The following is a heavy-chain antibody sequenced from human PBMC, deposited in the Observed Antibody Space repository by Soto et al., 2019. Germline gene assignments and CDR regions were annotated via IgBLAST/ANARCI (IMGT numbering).Heavy chain of an antibody. CDR1: RGSISSYY. V-gene: IGHV4-59*01. J-gene: IGHJ6*03. Sequence: QVRLQESGPGLVKPSETLSLTCTVSRGSISSYYWCWIRQPPGEGLEYIGYISYTGSTNYNPSLRSRVTLSVDTSKNQFSLMVSSVSAADTAVYYCANLWFGEVLNQSYYYYYVDVWGKGTTVTVSS. CDR2: ISYTGST. D-gene: IGHD3-10*01. CDR3: ANLWFGEVLNQSYYYYYVDV.